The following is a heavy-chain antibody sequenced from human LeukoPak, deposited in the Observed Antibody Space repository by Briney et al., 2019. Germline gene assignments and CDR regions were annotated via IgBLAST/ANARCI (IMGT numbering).Heavy chain of an antibody. J-gene: IGHJ4*02. V-gene: IGHV3-30-3*01. CDR1: GFTFSTYA. Sequence: GRSLRLSCAASGFTFSTYAMHWVRQAPGKGLEWVALMSYDGSNKHYADSVEGRFTISRDNSKNTLYLQMSNLRAEDTAVYYCARDLPPLDYWGQGTLVTVSS. CDR3: ARDLPPLDY. CDR2: MSYDGSNK.